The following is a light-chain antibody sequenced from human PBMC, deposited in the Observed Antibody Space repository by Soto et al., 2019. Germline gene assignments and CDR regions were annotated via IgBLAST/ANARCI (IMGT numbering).Light chain of an antibody. J-gene: IGKJ1*01. CDR1: QDITNY. Sequence: DIQMTQAPSSLSASVGDRVTITCRASQDITNYLAWYQQKPGKVPKLLIYAASTLQSGVPSRFSGSGSGTDFTLTISSLQHEDVAAYYCQKYNSAPPTLGQGTKVDIK. CDR2: AAS. CDR3: QKYNSAPPT. V-gene: IGKV1-27*01.